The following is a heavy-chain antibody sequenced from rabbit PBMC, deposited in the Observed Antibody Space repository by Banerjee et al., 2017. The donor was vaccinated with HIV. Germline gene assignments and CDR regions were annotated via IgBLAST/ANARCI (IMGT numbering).Heavy chain of an antibody. CDR1: GFTLSNDYY. V-gene: IGHV1S45*01. CDR3: AKFGNGYTGYDL. D-gene: IGHD7-1*01. J-gene: IGHJ4*01. Sequence: QEQLEESGGGLVKPEGSLTLTCTASGFTLSNDYYMCWVRQAPGKGLEWIGCIVAGSSGSTYYASWAKGRFTITKTSSTTVTLQMTSLTVADTATYFCAKFGNGYTGYDLWGPGTIVTVS. CDR2: IVAGSSGST.